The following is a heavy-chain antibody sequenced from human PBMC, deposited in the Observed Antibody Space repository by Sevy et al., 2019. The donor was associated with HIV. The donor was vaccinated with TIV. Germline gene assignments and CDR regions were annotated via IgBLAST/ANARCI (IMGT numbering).Heavy chain of an antibody. CDR1: GFTSTPYA. J-gene: IGHJ3*01. D-gene: IGHD3-22*01. CDR2: ISGSGAIT. CDR3: AKDRYYFDSSGYYYHHDAFDV. V-gene: IGHV3-23*01. Sequence: GGSLRLSCATSGFTSTPYAVAWVRQAPGKGLEWVADISGSGAITYYADSRKARLIISRDRTNNTVYLQMKRLRAEDTAVYYCAKDRYYFDSSGYYYHHDAFDVWGRGTMVTVSS.